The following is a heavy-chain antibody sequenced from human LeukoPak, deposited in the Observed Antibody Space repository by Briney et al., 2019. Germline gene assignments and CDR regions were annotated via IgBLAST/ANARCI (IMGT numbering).Heavy chain of an antibody. CDR3: ARGSCGISRCREGDY. J-gene: IGHJ4*02. V-gene: IGHV3-53*01. D-gene: IGHD2-21*01. CDR1: GFTVNSNY. CDR2: LYSGGST. Sequence: PGGSLRLSCAASGFTVNSNYMSWVRRAPGKGLEWVSVLYSGGSTYYADSVKGRFTISRDDSKNTLYLQMNSLRAEDTAVYYCARGSCGISRCREGDYWGQGTLVTVSS.